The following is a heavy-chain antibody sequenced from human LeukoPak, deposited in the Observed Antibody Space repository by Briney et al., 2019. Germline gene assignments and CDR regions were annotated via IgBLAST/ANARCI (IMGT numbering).Heavy chain of an antibody. J-gene: IGHJ4*02. V-gene: IGHV7-4-1*02. CDR1: GYTFTSYD. CDR3: ARTASGNYGNFDL. D-gene: IGHD1-26*01. Sequence: ASVKVSCKASGYTFTSYDISWVRQAPGQGLEWMGWINTSTGNPTYVQGFTGRFVFSLDTSVNTAYLQISSLKAEDAAVYYCARTASGNYGNFDLWGQGTLVTVSS. CDR2: INTSTGNP.